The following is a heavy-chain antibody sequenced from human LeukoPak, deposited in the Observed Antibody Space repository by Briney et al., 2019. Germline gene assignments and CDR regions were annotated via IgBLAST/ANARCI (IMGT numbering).Heavy chain of an antibody. D-gene: IGHD1-14*01. CDR1: GFTFDDYA. Sequence: GGSLRLSCAASGFTFDDYAMHWVRQAPGKGLEWVSGISWNSGSIGYADSVKGRFTISRDNAKNSLYLQMNSLRAEDTAVYYCARPGPDAFDIWGQGTMVTVSS. CDR2: ISWNSGSI. J-gene: IGHJ3*02. CDR3: ARPGPDAFDI. V-gene: IGHV3-9*01.